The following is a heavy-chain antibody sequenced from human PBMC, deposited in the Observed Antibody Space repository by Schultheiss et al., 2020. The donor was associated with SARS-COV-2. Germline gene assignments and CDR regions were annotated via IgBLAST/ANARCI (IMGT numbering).Heavy chain of an antibody. CDR3: ARPLVVVVAATLSAFDI. V-gene: IGHV3-30*04. CDR1: GFTFSSYA. CDR2: ISYDGSNK. J-gene: IGHJ3*02. Sequence: SCAASGFTFSSYAMHWVRQAPGKGLEWVAVISYDGSNKYYADSVKGRFTISRDNSKNTLYLQMNSLRAEDTAVYYCARPLVVVVAATLSAFDIWGQGTMVTVSS. D-gene: IGHD2-15*01.